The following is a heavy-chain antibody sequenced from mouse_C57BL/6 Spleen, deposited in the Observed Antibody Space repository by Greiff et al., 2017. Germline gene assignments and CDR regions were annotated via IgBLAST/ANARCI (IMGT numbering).Heavy chain of an antibody. CDR2: ISYDGSN. J-gene: IGHJ3*01. CDR3: ARGGGYYYGSKEFAY. Sequence: VQLKESGPGLVKPSQSLSLTCSVTGYSITSGYYWNWIRQFPGNKLEWMGYISYDGSNNYNPSLKNRISITRDTSKNQFFLKLNSVTTEDTATYYCARGGGYYYGSKEFAYWGQGTLVTVSA. CDR1: GYSITSGYY. V-gene: IGHV3-6*01. D-gene: IGHD1-1*01.